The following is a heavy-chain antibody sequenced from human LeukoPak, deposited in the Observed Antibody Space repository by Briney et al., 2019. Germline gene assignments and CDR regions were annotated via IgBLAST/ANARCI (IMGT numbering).Heavy chain of an antibody. Sequence: SETLSLTCTVSGGSINDFYWNWIRQPPGKGLEWIGYIYSSGTTNYNPSLKSRVTISVDTSKNQFSLKLGSVTAADTAVYYCARPGGITIFGVVIPDAFDIWGQGTMVTVSS. D-gene: IGHD3-3*01. CDR2: IYSSGTT. V-gene: IGHV4-4*08. CDR3: ARPGGITIFGVVIPDAFDI. J-gene: IGHJ3*02. CDR1: GGSINDFY.